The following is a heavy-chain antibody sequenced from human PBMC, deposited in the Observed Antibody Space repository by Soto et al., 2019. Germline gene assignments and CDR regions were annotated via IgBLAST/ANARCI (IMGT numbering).Heavy chain of an antibody. CDR3: ARLYSRAYVI. V-gene: IGHV3-23*01. CDR2: VTAGGDNT. D-gene: IGHD3-16*01. Sequence: EVQLLESGGGLVQPGGSLRLSCAASGFTFSSYAMTWVRQTPGQGLRWVSTVTAGGDNTYHADSVMGRFTISRDTSKNTLYLQMNSLRVEDQAIYHCARLYSRAYVIWGQGTMVTVSS. CDR1: GFTFSSYA. J-gene: IGHJ3*02.